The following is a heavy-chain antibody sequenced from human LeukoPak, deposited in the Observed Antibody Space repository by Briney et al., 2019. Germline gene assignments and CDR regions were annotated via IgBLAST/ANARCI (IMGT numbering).Heavy chain of an antibody. D-gene: IGHD3-10*01. Sequence: ASVKVSCKASVYTFTSYGISWVRQAPGQGLEWMGWISAYNGNTNYAQKLQGRVTMTTDTSTSTAYMELRSLRSDDTAVYYCARVRTMVRGVTMRAVDYWGQGTLVTVSS. CDR3: ARVRTMVRGVTMRAVDY. J-gene: IGHJ4*02. V-gene: IGHV1-18*01. CDR2: ISAYNGNT. CDR1: VYTFTSYG.